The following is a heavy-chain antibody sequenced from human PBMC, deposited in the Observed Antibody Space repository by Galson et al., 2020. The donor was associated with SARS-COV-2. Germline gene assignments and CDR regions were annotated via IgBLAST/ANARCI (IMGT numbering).Heavy chain of an antibody. V-gene: IGHV3-23*01. D-gene: IGHD3-3*01. J-gene: IGHJ3*02. CDR3: AKGGFGVVTNGVAFDI. CDR2: ISGSGGST. Sequence: GESLKIPCAASGFTFSSYAMSWVRQAPGKGLEWVSAISGSGGSTYYADSVKGRFTIPRDNSKNTLYLQRNSLRAEDTAVYYCAKGGFGVVTNGVAFDIWGQGRMVTVSS. CDR1: GFTFSSYA.